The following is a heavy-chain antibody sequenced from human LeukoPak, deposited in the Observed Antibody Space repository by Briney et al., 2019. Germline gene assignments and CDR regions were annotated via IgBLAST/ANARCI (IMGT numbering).Heavy chain of an antibody. J-gene: IGHJ4*02. Sequence: GGSLRLSCAASGFTFSSYGMHWVRQAPGKGLEWVAVIWYDGSNKYYADSVKGRFTISRDNSKNTLYLQMNSLRAEDTAVYYCARGRSSRYFDYWGQGTLVTVSS. CDR1: GFTFSSYG. CDR2: IWYDGSNK. D-gene: IGHD6-13*01. V-gene: IGHV3-33*01. CDR3: ARGRSSRYFDY.